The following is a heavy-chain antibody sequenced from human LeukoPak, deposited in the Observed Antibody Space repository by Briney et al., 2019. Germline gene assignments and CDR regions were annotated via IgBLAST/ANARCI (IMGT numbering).Heavy chain of an antibody. CDR1: GFTFSSYW. CDR2: IKQDGSEK. J-gene: IGHJ6*03. V-gene: IGHV3-7*01. Sequence: GGSLRLSCAASGFTFSSYWMSWLRQAPGKGLEWVANIKQDGSEKYYVDSVKGRFTISRDNAKNSLYLQMIGLRAEDTAVYYCASYGDYEGGSYYYYMDVWGKGTTVTISS. CDR3: ASYGDYEGGSYYYYMDV. D-gene: IGHD4-17*01.